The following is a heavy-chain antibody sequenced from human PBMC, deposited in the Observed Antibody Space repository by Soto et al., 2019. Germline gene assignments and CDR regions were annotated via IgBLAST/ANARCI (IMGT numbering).Heavy chain of an antibody. Sequence: QVQLVESGGGVVQPGRSLRLSCAASGFNFNNYDMHWVRQAPGKGLEWVAVIWNDGNGYYYANSVKGRFTISRDNSKNTLYLQMSSLRAEDTGVYYCARRQISPPPRGAASARGGMDVWGQGTTVTVSS. D-gene: IGHD6-13*01. CDR1: GFNFNNYD. V-gene: IGHV3-33*01. J-gene: IGHJ6*02. CDR2: IWNDGNGY. CDR3: ARRQISPPPRGAASARGGMDV.